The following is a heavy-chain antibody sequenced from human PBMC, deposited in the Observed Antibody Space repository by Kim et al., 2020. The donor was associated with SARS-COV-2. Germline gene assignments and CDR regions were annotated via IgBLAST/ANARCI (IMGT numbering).Heavy chain of an antibody. J-gene: IGHJ6*02. D-gene: IGHD6-19*01. Sequence: GESLKISCKGSGYSFTSYWISWVRQMPGKGLEWMGRIDPSDSYTNYSPSFQGQVTISADKSISTAYLQWSSLKASDTAMYYCARQGDSSGWYPLDYYYYYGMGVWGQGTTVTVSS. CDR1: GYSFTSYW. CDR3: ARQGDSSGWYPLDYYYYYGMGV. CDR2: IDPSDSYT. V-gene: IGHV5-10-1*01.